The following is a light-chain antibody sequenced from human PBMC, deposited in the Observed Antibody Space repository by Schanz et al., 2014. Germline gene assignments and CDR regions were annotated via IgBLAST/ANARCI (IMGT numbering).Light chain of an antibody. J-gene: IGKJ3*01. CDR2: GAS. V-gene: IGKV3-20*01. Sequence: EIVMTQSPATLSVSPGERATLSCRASQSVRSNLAWFQQKPGQGRRLLIYGASTRATGVPDRFSGSGSGTDFTLTISRLEPEDFAVYYCQQYGSSPITFGPGTKVDIK. CDR1: QSVRSN. CDR3: QQYGSSPIT.